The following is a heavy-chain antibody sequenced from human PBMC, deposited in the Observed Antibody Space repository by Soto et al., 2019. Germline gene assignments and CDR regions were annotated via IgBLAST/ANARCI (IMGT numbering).Heavy chain of an antibody. D-gene: IGHD6-25*01. CDR2: ISWDGGST. Sequence: GGSLRLSCAASGFTFYDYTMHWVRQVPGRGLEWVSLISWDGGSTYYADSVKGRFTISRDNSKNSLYLQMNSLRTDDTALYYCAKDVRAARPYYYFGLDVWGHGTTVT. CDR3: AKDVRAARPYYYFGLDV. J-gene: IGHJ6*02. CDR1: GFTFYDYT. V-gene: IGHV3-43*01.